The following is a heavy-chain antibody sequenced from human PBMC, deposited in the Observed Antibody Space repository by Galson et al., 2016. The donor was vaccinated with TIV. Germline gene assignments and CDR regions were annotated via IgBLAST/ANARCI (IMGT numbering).Heavy chain of an antibody. J-gene: IGHJ4*02. CDR2: LYYSETT. Sequence: QVQLQESGPGLVKPSETLSLTCTVSGDSINSSGHYWGWIRQPPGKGLAWIGTLYYSETTYYNPSLKSRVTMSVDTSKNQFSLQLRSVTAADTAVYYCGRLHDFALLIDYWGQGTLVTVSS. CDR1: GDSINSSGHY. D-gene: IGHD2/OR15-2a*01. CDR3: GRLHDFALLIDY. V-gene: IGHV4-39*01.